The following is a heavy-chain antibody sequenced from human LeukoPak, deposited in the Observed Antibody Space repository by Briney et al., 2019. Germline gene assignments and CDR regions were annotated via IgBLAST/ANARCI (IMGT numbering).Heavy chain of an antibody. CDR3: ARPSMSGIAVAGFFDY. J-gene: IGHJ4*02. Sequence: PSETLSLTCAVYGGSFSGYYWSWIRQHPGKGLEWIGEINHSGSTNYNPSLKSRVTISVDTSKNQFSLKLSSVTAADTAVYYCARPSMSGIAVAGFFDYWGQGTLVTVSS. CDR1: GGSFSGYY. V-gene: IGHV4-34*01. CDR2: INHSGST. D-gene: IGHD6-19*01.